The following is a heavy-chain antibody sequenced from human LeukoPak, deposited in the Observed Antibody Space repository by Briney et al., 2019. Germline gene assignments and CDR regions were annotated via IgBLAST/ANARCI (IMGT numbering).Heavy chain of an antibody. CDR2: ISGSGGST. CDR1: GFTFSSYA. D-gene: IGHD2-15*01. J-gene: IGHJ4*02. V-gene: IGHV3-23*01. Sequence: PGGSLRLSCAASGFTFSSYAMSWVRQAPGKGLEWVSAISGSGGSTYYADSVKGRSTTSRDNSKNTLYLQMNSLRAEDTAVYYCAKDAGYCSGGSCYLYYFDYWGQGTLVTVSS. CDR3: AKDAGYCSGGSCYLYYFDY.